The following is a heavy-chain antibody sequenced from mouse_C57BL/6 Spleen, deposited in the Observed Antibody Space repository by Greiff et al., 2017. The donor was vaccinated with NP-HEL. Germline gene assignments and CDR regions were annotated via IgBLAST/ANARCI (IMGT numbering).Heavy chain of an antibody. V-gene: IGHV1-69*01. Sequence: VQLQQPGAELVMPGASVKLSCKASGYTFTSYWMHWVKQRPGQGLEWIGEIDPSDSYTNYNQKFKGKSTLTVDKSSSTAYMQLSSLTSEDSAVYYCARRLGRERYFDYWGQGTTLTVSS. CDR2: IDPSDSYT. CDR1: GYTFTSYW. D-gene: IGHD4-1*01. CDR3: ARRLGRERYFDY. J-gene: IGHJ2*01.